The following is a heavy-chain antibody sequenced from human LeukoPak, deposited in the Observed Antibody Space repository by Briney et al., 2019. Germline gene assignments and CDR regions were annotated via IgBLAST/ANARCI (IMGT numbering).Heavy chain of an antibody. CDR2: ISSSSTYI. CDR3: ARGGGYSGYDLDAFDI. CDR1: GFTFSRDS. J-gene: IGHJ3*02. Sequence: GGSLRLSCAASGFTFSRDSMNWVRQAPGKGLEWVSSISSSSTYIYYAESVNGRFNIYRENAKNSLHLQMNSLRAEDTAVYYCARGGGYSGYDLDAFDIWGQGTMVTVSS. D-gene: IGHD5-12*01. V-gene: IGHV3-21*01.